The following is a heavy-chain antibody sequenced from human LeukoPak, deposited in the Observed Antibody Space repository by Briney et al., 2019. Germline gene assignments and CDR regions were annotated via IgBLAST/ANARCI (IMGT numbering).Heavy chain of an antibody. Sequence: SQTLSLTCAISGDSVSSNSAAWNWIRQSPSRGLEWLGRTYYRSKWYNDYAVSVKSRITINPDTSKNQFSPQLNSVTPEDTAVYYCARGPSPRLKIAAAGMFDYWGQGTLVTVSS. CDR1: GDSVSSNSAA. V-gene: IGHV6-1*01. CDR3: ARGPSPRLKIAAAGMFDY. CDR2: TYYRSKWYN. D-gene: IGHD6-13*01. J-gene: IGHJ4*02.